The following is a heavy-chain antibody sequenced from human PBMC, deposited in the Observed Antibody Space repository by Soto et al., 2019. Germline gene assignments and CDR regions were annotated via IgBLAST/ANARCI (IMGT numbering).Heavy chain of an antibody. V-gene: IGHV1-18*01. Sequence: QVQLVQSGAEVKKPGASVKVSCKASGYTFTSYGISWVRQAPGQGLEWMGWISAYNGNTNYAQKLQGRVTMTTDTSTSTAYMELRSLRADDTAVYYCARVYCSGGSCWDAFDIWGQGTMVTVSS. J-gene: IGHJ3*02. CDR1: GYTFTSYG. D-gene: IGHD2-15*01. CDR3: ARVYCSGGSCWDAFDI. CDR2: ISAYNGNT.